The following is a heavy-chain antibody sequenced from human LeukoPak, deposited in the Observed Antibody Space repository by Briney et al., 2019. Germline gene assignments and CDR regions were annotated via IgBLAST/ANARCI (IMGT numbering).Heavy chain of an antibody. Sequence: GGSLRLSCVASGFTFRTHDMHWVRQATGKGLEWVSGTGTTGDTYYPGSVKGRFTISREDGENSLYLQMNSLTVGDTAVYFCARGRPGSGWGTLGFDIWGQGTMVTVSS. CDR2: TGTTGDT. V-gene: IGHV3-13*01. CDR1: GFTFRTHD. J-gene: IGHJ3*02. CDR3: ARGRPGSGWGTLGFDI. D-gene: IGHD6-19*01.